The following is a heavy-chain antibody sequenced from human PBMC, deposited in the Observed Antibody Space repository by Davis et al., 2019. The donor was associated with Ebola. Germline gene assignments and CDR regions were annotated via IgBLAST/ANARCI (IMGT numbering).Heavy chain of an antibody. CDR3: GRRRDHYYGLDV. CDR2: IYYSGST. Sequence: SETLSLTCTVSGGSISSSSYYWGWIRQPPGKGLEWIGTIYYSGSTYYNPSLKSRVTISVDTSKNQFSLKLSSVTAADTAVYYCGRRRDHYYGLDVWGQGTTVTVSS. J-gene: IGHJ6*02. V-gene: IGHV4-39*01. CDR1: GGSISSSSYY.